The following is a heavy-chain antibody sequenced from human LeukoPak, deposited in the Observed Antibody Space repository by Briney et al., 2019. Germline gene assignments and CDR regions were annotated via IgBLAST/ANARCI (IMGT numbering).Heavy chain of an antibody. V-gene: IGHV4-59*12. Sequence: SETLSLTCTVSGGSISGYYWNWIRQAPGKGREWIGNIHYSGSTKYSPSLKSRVTISVDTSKNQFSLKLSSVTAADTAVYYCARMWYYDILTGYYPRDAFDIWGQGTMVTVSS. CDR1: GGSISGYY. CDR2: IHYSGST. J-gene: IGHJ3*02. CDR3: ARMWYYDILTGYYPRDAFDI. D-gene: IGHD3-9*01.